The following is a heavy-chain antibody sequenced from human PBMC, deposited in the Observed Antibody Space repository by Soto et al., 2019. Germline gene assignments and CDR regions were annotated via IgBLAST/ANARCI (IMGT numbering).Heavy chain of an antibody. J-gene: IGHJ4*02. Sequence: SVKVSCKASGGTFSSYAISWVRQAPGQGLEWMGGIIPIFVTAKYAQKFQGRVTITADESTSTAYMELSSLRSEDTAVYYCATDSPTPGLAAAGPFFDYWGQGTLVTVS. V-gene: IGHV1-69*13. CDR3: ATDSPTPGLAAAGPFFDY. D-gene: IGHD6-13*01. CDR2: IIPIFVTA. CDR1: GGTFSSYA.